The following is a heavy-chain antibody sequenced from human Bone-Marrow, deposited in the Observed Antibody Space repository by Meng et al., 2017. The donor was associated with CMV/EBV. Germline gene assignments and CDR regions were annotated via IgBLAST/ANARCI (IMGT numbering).Heavy chain of an antibody. J-gene: IGHJ1*01. D-gene: IGHD3-22*01. V-gene: IGHV1-69*10. CDR1: GGTFSSYA. Sequence: SVKVSCKASGGTFSSYAISWVRQAPGQGLEWMGGIIPILGIANYAQKFQGRVTITADKSTSTAYMELSRLRSEDTAVDYCARGRSWSYFDGSAYYFQSWGQGTLVTVSS. CDR2: IIPILGIA. CDR3: ARGRSWSYFDGSAYYFQS.